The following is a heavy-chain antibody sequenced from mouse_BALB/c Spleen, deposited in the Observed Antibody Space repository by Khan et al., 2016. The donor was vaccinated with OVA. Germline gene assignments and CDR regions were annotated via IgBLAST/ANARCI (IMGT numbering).Heavy chain of an antibody. J-gene: IGHJ4*01. D-gene: IGHD1-1*01. V-gene: IGHV3-2*02. CDR1: GYSITSNYA. CDR2: ISYSGST. CDR3: ARHNYYGYAMDY. Sequence: EVQLLETGPGLVKPSQSLSLTCTVTGYSITSNYAWNWIRQFPGNKLEWMGYISYSGSTSYNPSLKSRISITRDTSENQFFLQLNSVTTEDTATYYCARHNYYGYAMDYWGQGTSVTVSS.